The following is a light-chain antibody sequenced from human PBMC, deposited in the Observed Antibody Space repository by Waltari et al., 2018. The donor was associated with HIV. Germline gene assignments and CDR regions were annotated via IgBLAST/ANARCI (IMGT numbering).Light chain of an antibody. J-gene: IGLJ2*01. CDR1: SSNIGNNF. CDR2: DNN. Sequence: SVLTQPPSVSAAPGQTVSISCSGLSSNIGNNFVSWYHQLPAKAPKLLIFDNNKRPSGIPDRVSASKSGTSATLAITGLQTGDEGDYYCGTWDNSLKTVVFGGGTKVTVL. CDR3: GTWDNSLKTVV. V-gene: IGLV1-51*01.